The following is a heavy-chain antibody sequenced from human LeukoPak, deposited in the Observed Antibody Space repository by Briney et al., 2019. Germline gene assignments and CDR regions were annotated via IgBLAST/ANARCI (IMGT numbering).Heavy chain of an antibody. J-gene: IGHJ4*02. CDR1: GASISNYY. Sequence: SETLSPTCTVSGASISNYYRSWIRQPAGKGLEWIGRVYTSGSTNYNPSLKSRVTISVDKSKNQFFLKLSSVTAADTAVYYCAGRDYWGQGTLVTVSS. V-gene: IGHV4-4*07. D-gene: IGHD1-26*01. CDR2: VYTSGST. CDR3: AGRDY.